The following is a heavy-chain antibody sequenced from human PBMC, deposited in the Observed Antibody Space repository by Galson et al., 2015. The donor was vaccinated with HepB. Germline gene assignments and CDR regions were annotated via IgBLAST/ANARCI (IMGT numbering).Heavy chain of an antibody. CDR1: GFTFSDYY. D-gene: IGHD5-18*01. V-gene: IGHV3-11*06. CDR3: ARSGYSYGIDY. J-gene: IGHJ4*02. Sequence: SLRLSCAASGFTFSDYYVSWIRQAPGKGLEWVSYISSSSSYTNYADSVKGRFTISRDNAKNSLYLQMNSLRAEDTAVYYCARSGYSYGIDYWGQGTLVTVSS. CDR2: ISSSSSYT.